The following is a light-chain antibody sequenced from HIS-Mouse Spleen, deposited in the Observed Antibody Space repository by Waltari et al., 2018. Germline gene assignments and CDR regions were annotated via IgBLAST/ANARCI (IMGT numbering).Light chain of an antibody. CDR2: EGS. Sequence: QSALTQPASVSGSPGQSITISCTGTRSDVRSYNLVSWYQQHPGKAPKLMIYEGSKRPSGVSNRFSGSKFGNTASLTISGLQAEDEADYYCCSYAGSSTWVFGGGTKLTVL. CDR3: CSYAGSSTWV. V-gene: IGLV2-23*01. J-gene: IGLJ3*02. CDR1: RSDVRSYNL.